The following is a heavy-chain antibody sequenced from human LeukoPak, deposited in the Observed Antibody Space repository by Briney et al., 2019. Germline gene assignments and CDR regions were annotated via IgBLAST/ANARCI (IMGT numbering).Heavy chain of an antibody. CDR3: ARDLELERRPALEDYYYCYGMDV. Sequence: PGGSLRLSCAASGFTFSDYYMSWIRQAPGKGLEWVSYISSSGSTIYYADSVKGRFTISRDNAKNSLYLQMNSLRAEDTAVYYCARDLELERRPALEDYYYCYGMDVWGQGTTVTVSS. J-gene: IGHJ6*02. V-gene: IGHV3-11*01. D-gene: IGHD1-1*01. CDR1: GFTFSDYY. CDR2: ISSSGSTI.